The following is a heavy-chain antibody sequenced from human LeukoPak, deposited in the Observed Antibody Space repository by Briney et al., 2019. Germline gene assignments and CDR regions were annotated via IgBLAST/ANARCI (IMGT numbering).Heavy chain of an antibody. J-gene: IGHJ4*02. D-gene: IGHD6-6*01. Sequence: GGSPRLSCAASGFTVSSNYVSWVRQAPGKGLEWVSVIYSGGDTYYADSVKGRFTLSRDNSKNLLYLQMNSLRAEDTAVYYCARGGAARSAGHWGQGTLVTVSS. CDR3: ARGGAARSAGH. CDR2: IYSGGDT. CDR1: GFTVSSNY. V-gene: IGHV3-53*01.